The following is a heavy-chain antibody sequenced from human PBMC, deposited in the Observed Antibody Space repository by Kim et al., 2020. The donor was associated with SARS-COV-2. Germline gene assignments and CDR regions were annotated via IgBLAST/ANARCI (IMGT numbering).Heavy chain of an antibody. CDR1: GGSISSSSYY. Sequence: SETLSLTCTVSGGSISSSSYYWGWIRQPPGKGLEWIGSIYYSGSTYYNPSLKSRVTISVDTSKNQFSLKLSSVTAADTAVYYCARRPDRRYCSSTSCYSWFDPWGQGTLVTVSS. D-gene: IGHD2-2*01. J-gene: IGHJ5*02. CDR3: ARRPDRRYCSSTSCYSWFDP. CDR2: IYYSGST. V-gene: IGHV4-39*01.